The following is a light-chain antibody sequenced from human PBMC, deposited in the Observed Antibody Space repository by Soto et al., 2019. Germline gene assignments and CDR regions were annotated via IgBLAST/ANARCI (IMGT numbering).Light chain of an antibody. V-gene: IGKV3-20*01. CDR3: QVYGNSPYT. CDR1: QTITKYF. CDR2: GAS. J-gene: IGKJ2*01. Sequence: EIVLTQSPGILSLSPGERATLSCRASQTITKYFLAWYQQKPGQAPSLIIYGASRRATDIPERFNGSGSGTDFTLTISRLVPEDFAEYYRQVYGNSPYTFGQGTKLEIK.